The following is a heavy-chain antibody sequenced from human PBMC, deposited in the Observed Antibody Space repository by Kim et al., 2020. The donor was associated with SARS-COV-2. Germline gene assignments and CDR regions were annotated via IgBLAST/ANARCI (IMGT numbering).Heavy chain of an antibody. CDR2: IYYSGST. CDR3: ARVWPRFGELSLFDY. J-gene: IGHJ4*02. V-gene: IGHV4-31*03. CDR1: GGFISSGGYY. Sequence: SETLSLTCTVSGGFISSGGYYWSWIRQHPGKGLEWIGYIYYSGSTYYNPSLKSRVTISVDTSKNQFSLKLSSVTAADTAVYYCARVWPRFGELSLFDYWGQGTLVTVSS. D-gene: IGHD3-10*01.